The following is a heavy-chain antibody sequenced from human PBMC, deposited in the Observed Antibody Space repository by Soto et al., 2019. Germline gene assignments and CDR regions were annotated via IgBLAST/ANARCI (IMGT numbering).Heavy chain of an antibody. Sequence: EKVSTKASGYTFTGCYKQVVRQAPGQGLAWMGWIKPNNLGTKSAEKFEVRVTIVSDTSISSAYMELSTLTSDDPAVYYCASAAVTGTAGLDFWGQGTQVTVSS. J-gene: IGHJ4*02. CDR3: ASAAVTGTAGLDF. V-gene: IGHV1-2*02. D-gene: IGHD6-19*01. CDR1: GYTFTGCY. CDR2: IKPNNLGT.